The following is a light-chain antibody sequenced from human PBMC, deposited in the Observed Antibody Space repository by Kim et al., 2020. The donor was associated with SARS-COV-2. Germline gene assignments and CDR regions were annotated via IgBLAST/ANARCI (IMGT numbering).Light chain of an antibody. CDR2: GAS. V-gene: IGKV3-20*01. J-gene: IGKJ2*01. Sequence: PGERATRSCRAGHSVASRYLVWSQLKPGQAPRLLIFGASSWAAGVPDRFTGSGSGTDFTLTISGMGPEDFAMYYCQQYGTLPYTFGQGTKVNIK. CDR1: HSVASRY. CDR3: QQYGTLPYT.